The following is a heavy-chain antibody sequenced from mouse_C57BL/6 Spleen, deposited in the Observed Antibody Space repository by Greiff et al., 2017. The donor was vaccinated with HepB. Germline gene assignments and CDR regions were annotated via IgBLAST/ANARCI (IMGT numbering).Heavy chain of an antibody. CDR1: GFSLTSYG. CDR2: IWRGGST. Sequence: VHLVESGPGLVQPSQSLSITCTVSGFSLTSYGVHWVRQSPGKGLEWLGVIWRGGSTDYNAAFMSRLSITKDNSKSQVFFKMNSLQADDTAIYYCAKKGGDLYAMDYWGQGTSVTVSS. V-gene: IGHV2-5*01. CDR3: AKKGGDLYAMDY. J-gene: IGHJ4*01.